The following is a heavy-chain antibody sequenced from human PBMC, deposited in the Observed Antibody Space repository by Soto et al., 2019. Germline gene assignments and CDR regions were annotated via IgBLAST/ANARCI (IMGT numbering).Heavy chain of an antibody. CDR2: IYHSGST. V-gene: IGHV4-4*02. CDR3: ARDQGRSYLIGGGHAFDI. J-gene: IGHJ3*02. D-gene: IGHD1-26*01. CDR1: GGSISSSNW. Sequence: SETLSLTCAVSGGSISSSNWWSWVRQPPGKGLEWIGEIYHSGSTNYNPSLKSRVTISVDKSKNQFSLKLSSVTAADTAVYYCARDQGRSYLIGGGHAFDIWGQGTMVTVSS.